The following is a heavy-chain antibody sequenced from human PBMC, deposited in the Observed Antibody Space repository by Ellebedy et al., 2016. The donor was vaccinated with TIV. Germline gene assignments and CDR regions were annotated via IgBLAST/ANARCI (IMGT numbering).Heavy chain of an antibody. J-gene: IGHJ6*02. Sequence: GSLRLSXTVSGGSISSYYWSWIRQPPGKGLEWIGYIYYSGSTNYNPSLKSRVTISVDTSKNQFSLKLSSVTAADTAVYYCALDRGGIVVVWGQGTTVTVSS. V-gene: IGHV4-59*01. D-gene: IGHD2-21*01. CDR3: ALDRGGIVVV. CDR2: IYYSGST. CDR1: GGSISSYY.